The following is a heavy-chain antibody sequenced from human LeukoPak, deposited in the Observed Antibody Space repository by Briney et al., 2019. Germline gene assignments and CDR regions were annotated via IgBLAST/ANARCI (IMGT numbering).Heavy chain of an antibody. CDR2: IYSGGST. Sequence: GGSLRLSCAASGFTVSSNYMSWVRQAPGKGLEWVSVIYSGGSTYYADSVKGRSTISRHNSKNTLYLQMNSLRAEDTAVYYCARDYWFDPWGQGTLVTVSS. J-gene: IGHJ5*02. V-gene: IGHV3-53*04. CDR1: GFTVSSNY. CDR3: ARDYWFDP.